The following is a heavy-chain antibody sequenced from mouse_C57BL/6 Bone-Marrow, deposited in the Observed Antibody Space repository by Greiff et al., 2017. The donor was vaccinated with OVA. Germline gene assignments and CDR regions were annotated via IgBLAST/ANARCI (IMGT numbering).Heavy chain of an antibody. D-gene: IGHD1-1*01. CDR3: TREGYYGRNWYFDV. CDR1: GYTFTDYE. Sequence: QVQQQSGAELVRPGASVTLSCKASGYTFTDYEMHWVKQTPVHGLEWIGAIDPETGGTAYNQKFKGKAILTADKSSSTAYMELRSLTSEDSAVYYCTREGYYGRNWYFDVWGTGTTVTVSS. J-gene: IGHJ1*03. CDR2: IDPETGGT. V-gene: IGHV1-15*01.